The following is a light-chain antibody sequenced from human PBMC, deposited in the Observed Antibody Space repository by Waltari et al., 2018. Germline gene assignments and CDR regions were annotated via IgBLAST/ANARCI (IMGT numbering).Light chain of an antibody. J-gene: IGKJ3*01. CDR1: QSVSSN. V-gene: IGKV3-15*01. CDR2: GAS. Sequence: EIVMTQSPATLSVSPGERATLPCRASQSVSSNLAWYQQKPGQAPRLPIYGASTRATGIPARFSGSGSGTEFTLTISSLQSEDFAVYYCRQSFTFGPGTKVDIK. CDR3: RQSFT.